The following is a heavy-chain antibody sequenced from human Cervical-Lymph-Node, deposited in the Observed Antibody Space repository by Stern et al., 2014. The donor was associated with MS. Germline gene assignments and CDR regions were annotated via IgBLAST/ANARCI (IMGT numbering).Heavy chain of an antibody. V-gene: IGHV4-39*01. CDR3: ARLPGIIDS. D-gene: IGHD5-24*01. Sequence: VQLVESGPGLVKPSETLSLTCTVSGGSISRSTYYWGWIRQPPGKGLEWIANIYYSGTTYYAPSLKSRVTISVNAATNQVSLKETSVTAADTAVYYCARLPGIIDSWGQGTLVAVSS. CDR2: IYYSGTT. J-gene: IGHJ4*02. CDR1: GGSISRSTYY.